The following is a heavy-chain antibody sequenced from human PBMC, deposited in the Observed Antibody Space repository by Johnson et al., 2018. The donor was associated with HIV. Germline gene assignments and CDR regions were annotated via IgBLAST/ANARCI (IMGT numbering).Heavy chain of an antibody. CDR2: ISNSGGAT. Sequence: VQLVETGGGLIQPGGSLRLSCAASGFTVSSNYMSWVRQAPGQGLEWVSAISNSGGATHYADSMKGRFRISRDNSKNTLYLQMKSLRVEDTAVYYCARSPETGDRLWRAFDIRGHGTMVTVSS. J-gene: IGHJ3*02. D-gene: IGHD4-17*01. CDR3: ARSPETGDRLWRAFDI. CDR1: GFTVSSNY. V-gene: IGHV3-53*02.